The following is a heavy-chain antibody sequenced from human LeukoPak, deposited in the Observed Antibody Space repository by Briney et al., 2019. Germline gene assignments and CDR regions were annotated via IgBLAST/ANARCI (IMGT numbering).Heavy chain of an antibody. D-gene: IGHD2-2*01. J-gene: IGHJ6*02. V-gene: IGHV1-46*01. CDR2: INPSGGST. CDR1: GYTFTSYY. CDR3: ARYCSSTSCRSVDYYYYGMDV. Sequence: ASVKVSCKASGYTFTSYYMHWVRQAPGQGLEWMGIINPSGGSTSYAQKFQGRVTMTRDTSTSTVYMELSSLRSEDTAVYCCARYCSSTSCRSVDYYYYGMDVWGQGTTVTVSS.